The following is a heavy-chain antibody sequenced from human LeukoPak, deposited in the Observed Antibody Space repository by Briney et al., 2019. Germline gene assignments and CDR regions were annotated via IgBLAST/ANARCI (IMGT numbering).Heavy chain of an antibody. CDR2: IYYSGST. V-gene: IGHV4-59*01. CDR1: GGSISSYY. D-gene: IGHD5-18*01. CDR3: ARLGGYSYGYADY. Sequence: SETLSLTCTVSGGSISSYYWSWIRQPPGKGLEWIGYIYYSGSTNYNPSLKSRVTISVDTSKNQFSLKLSSVTAADTAVYYCARLGGYSYGYADYWGQGTLVTVPS. J-gene: IGHJ4*02.